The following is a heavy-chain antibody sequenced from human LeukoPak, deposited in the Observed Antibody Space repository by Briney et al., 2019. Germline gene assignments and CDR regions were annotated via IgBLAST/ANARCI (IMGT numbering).Heavy chain of an antibody. CDR1: GGSISSGSDY. CDR3: ARDSGTTGEVKFDP. V-gene: IGHV4-61*02. D-gene: IGHD3-10*01. Sequence: SETLSLTCTVSGGSISSGSDYWSWIRQPAGKGLEWIGRIYSRVTTYNPSLKSRVTMSADTSRNHVSLTLNSVTAADTAVYYCARDSGTTGEVKFDPWGQGTLVTVSS. CDR2: IYSRVT. J-gene: IGHJ5*02.